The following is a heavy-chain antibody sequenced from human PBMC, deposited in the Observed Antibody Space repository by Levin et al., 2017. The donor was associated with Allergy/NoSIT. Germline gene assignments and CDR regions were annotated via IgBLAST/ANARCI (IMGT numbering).Heavy chain of an antibody. CDR3: AKQYRGIDY. J-gene: IGHJ4*02. Sequence: GESLKISCAASGFTFSSYAMHWVRQAPGKGLEWVAVISYDGSNKYYADSVKGRFTISRDNSKNTLYLQMNSLRAEDTAVYYCAKQYRGIDYWGQGTLVTVSS. CDR2: ISYDGSNK. D-gene: IGHD1-26*01. V-gene: IGHV3-30-3*01. CDR1: GFTFSSYA.